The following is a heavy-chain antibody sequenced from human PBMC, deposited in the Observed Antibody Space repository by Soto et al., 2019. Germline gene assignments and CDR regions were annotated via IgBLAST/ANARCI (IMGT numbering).Heavy chain of an antibody. CDR3: ARDPYGGYIFDS. CDR1: GFTFRNYA. D-gene: IGHD5-12*01. J-gene: IGHJ4*02. CDR2: ISFDCANI. V-gene: IGHV3-30-3*01. Sequence: VQLVESGGGVFQPGTSLRLSCAASGFTFRNYAMHWVRQSPAKGLEWLAVISFDCANIFYADAAKGRFTISRDHSMQTRCRQLDSLRTEDSSIYFCARDPYGGYIFDSWGKGTQVTLSS.